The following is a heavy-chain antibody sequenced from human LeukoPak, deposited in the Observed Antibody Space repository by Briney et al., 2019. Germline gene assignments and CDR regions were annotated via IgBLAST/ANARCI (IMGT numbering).Heavy chain of an antibody. J-gene: IGHJ5*02. V-gene: IGHV1-69*05. CDR3: ARRGMTYCGGDCYSLNWFDP. CDR1: GGTFSSYA. Sequence: SVKVSCKASGGTFSSYAISWVRQAPGQGLEWMGGIIPIFGTANYAQKFQGRVTITTDESTSTAYMELSSLRSEDTAVYYCARRGMTYCGGDCYSLNWFDPWGQGTLVTVSS. CDR2: IIPIFGTA. D-gene: IGHD2-21*02.